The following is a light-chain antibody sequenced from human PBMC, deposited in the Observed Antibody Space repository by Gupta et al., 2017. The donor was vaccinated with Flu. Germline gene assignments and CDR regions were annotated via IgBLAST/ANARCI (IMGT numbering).Light chain of an antibody. CDR2: AAS. CDR1: QTITNF. Sequence: DIQMTPSPSSLSASVGARVTITCRASQTITNFLNWYQQIPLKAPKLLIPAASRLQSGVPSRGSGSGSGTEGTITSSRLQTEDVETDECQQTDRAPRTCGQGTKVEI. CDR3: QQTDRAPRT. V-gene: IGKV1-39*01. J-gene: IGKJ1*01.